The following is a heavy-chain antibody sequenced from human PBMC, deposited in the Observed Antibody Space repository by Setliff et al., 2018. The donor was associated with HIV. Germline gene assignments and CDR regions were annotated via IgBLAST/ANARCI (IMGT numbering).Heavy chain of an antibody. D-gene: IGHD3-9*01. CDR1: GYAFTSYY. V-gene: IGHV1-46*01. CDR2: INPSGGST. CDR3: ARGVPVLRYFDWLSRLGY. Sequence: WASVKVSCKASGYAFTSYYMHWVRQAPGQGLEWMGIINPSGGSTSYAQKFQGRVTMTRDTSTSTVYMELSSLRSEDTAVYYCARGVPVLRYFDWLSRLGYWGQGTLVTVSS. J-gene: IGHJ4*02.